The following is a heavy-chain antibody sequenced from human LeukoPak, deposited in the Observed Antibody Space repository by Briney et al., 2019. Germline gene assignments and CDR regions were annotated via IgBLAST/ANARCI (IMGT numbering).Heavy chain of an antibody. CDR2: IIPIFGTA. D-gene: IGHD3-10*01. CDR1: GDTFSSYA. CDR3: TMVRGVKYYFDY. Sequence: GASVKVSCKASGDTFSSYAISWVRQAPGQGLEWMGGIIPIFGTANYAQKFQGRVTITADKSTSTAYMELSSLRSEDTAVYYCTMVRGVKYYFDYWGQGTLVTVSS. V-gene: IGHV1-69*06. J-gene: IGHJ4*02.